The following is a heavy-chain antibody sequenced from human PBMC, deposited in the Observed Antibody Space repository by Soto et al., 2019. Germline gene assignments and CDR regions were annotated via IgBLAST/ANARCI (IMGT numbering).Heavy chain of an antibody. CDR2: ITPMFGAP. CDR3: ARVFAGRWFDP. Sequence: QVQLVQSGAEVKKPGSSVKVSCTASGGPFSSYAINWVRQAPGQGLEWMGVITPMFGAPHYAQNFKGRITINADKSTHTAYMDLSSLTSGATIVYFFARVFAGRWFDPWGQGTLVSVSS. V-gene: IGHV1-69*06. J-gene: IGHJ5*02. CDR1: GGPFSSYA. D-gene: IGHD3-16*01.